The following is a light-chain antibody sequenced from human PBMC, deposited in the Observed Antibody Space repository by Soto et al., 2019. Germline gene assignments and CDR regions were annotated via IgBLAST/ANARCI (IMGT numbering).Light chain of an antibody. J-gene: IGLJ2*01. CDR2: GNS. Sequence: QSVLTQPPSVSGAPGQRVTISCTGSSSNIGAGYDVHWYQQLPGTAPKLLIYGNSNRPSGVPDRFSGSKSGTSASLAITGLQAEDAADYYCQSYDSSLSGFLVFGGGTKVTVL. CDR1: SSNIGAGYD. V-gene: IGLV1-40*01. CDR3: QSYDSSLSGFLV.